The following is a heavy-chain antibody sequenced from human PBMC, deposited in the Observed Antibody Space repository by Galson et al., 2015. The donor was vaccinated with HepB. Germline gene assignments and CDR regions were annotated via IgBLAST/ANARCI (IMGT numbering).Heavy chain of an antibody. D-gene: IGHD3-9*01. J-gene: IGHJ6*02. CDR2: ISAYNGNT. Sequence: SVKVSCKASGYTFTSYGISWVRQAPGQGLEWMGWISAYNGNTNYAQKLQGRVTMTTDTSTSTAYMELRSLRSDDTAVYYCARDRGERCFDWLLWVYGMDVWGQGTTVTVSS. CDR1: GYTFTSYG. CDR3: ARDRGERCFDWLLWVYGMDV. V-gene: IGHV1-18*01.